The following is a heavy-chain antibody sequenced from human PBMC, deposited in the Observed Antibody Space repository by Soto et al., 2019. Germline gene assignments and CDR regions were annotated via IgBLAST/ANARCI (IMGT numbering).Heavy chain of an antibody. D-gene: IGHD2-15*01. J-gene: IGHJ4*02. CDR2: IYYSGST. CDR1: GGSISSYY. CDR3: ARLQISHLDTYYFDY. Sequence: PSETLSLTCTVSGGSISSYYWSWIRQPPGKGLEWIGYIYYSGSTNYNPSLKSRVTISVDTSKNQFSLKLSSVTAADTAVYYCARLQISHLDTYYFDYWGQGTLVTVSS. V-gene: IGHV4-59*01.